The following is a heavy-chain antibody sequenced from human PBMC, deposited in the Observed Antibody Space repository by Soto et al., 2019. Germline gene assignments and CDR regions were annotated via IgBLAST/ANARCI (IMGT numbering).Heavy chain of an antibody. D-gene: IGHD2-21*01. CDR3: ARTLDLENRDSHLSLPPSWFDP. CDR2: SYYSGST. V-gene: IGHV4-31*03. Sequence: QVQLQESGPGLVKPSQTLSLTCTVSGDSISSGRYYWSWIRQYPGEALEWIGNSYYSGSTYYNPSLRSRVTISVDTSKNQFSLKVNSVTAADTAVYYCARTLDLENRDSHLSLPPSWFDPWGQGTLVTVSS. CDR1: GDSISSGRYY. J-gene: IGHJ5*02.